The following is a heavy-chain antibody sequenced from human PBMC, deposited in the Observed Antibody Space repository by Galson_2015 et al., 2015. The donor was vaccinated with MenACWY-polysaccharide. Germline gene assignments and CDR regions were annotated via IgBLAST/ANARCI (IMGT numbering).Heavy chain of an antibody. CDR3: ARSPGGYSSGGQIDY. CDR1: GGSLTAYY. CDR2: IFYSGST. Sequence: SETLSLTCSVSGGSLTAYYWAWIRQPPGKGLEWIGCIFYSGSTKYSPSLNSRVTISVDTFNNQFSLKLSSVTAADTAVYYCARSPGGYSSGGQIDYWGQGTLVTVSS. J-gene: IGHJ4*02. D-gene: IGHD5-18*01. V-gene: IGHV4-59*01.